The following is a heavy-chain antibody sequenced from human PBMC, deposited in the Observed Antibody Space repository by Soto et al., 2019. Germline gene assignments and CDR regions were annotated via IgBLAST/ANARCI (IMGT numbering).Heavy chain of an antibody. CDR2: IWNDGNGY. D-gene: IGHD6-13*01. CDR3: ARRQISPLTRGAASARGGMDV. V-gene: IGHV3-33*01. CDR1: GFTFKNYG. Sequence: QVQLVESGGGVVQPGRSLRLSCAASGFTFKNYGMHWVRQAPGKGLEWVAVIWNDGNGYYYANSVKGRFTISRDNSKNTLYLQMSSLRVEDTAVYYCARRQISPLTRGAASARGGMDVWGQGTTVTVSS. J-gene: IGHJ6*02.